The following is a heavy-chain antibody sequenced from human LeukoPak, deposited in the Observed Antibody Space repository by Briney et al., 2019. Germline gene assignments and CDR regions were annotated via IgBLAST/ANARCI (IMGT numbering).Heavy chain of an antibody. D-gene: IGHD5-18*01. J-gene: IGHJ4*02. CDR1: GFTFSSYS. CDR3: ARSDTAMAGDH. Sequence: GGSLRLSCAASGFTFSSYSMNWVRQAPGKGLEWVSSISSSSSYIYYADSVKGRFTISRDNAKNSLYLQMNSLRAEDTAVYYCARSDTAMAGDHWGQGTLVTVSS. V-gene: IGHV3-21*01. CDR2: ISSSSSYI.